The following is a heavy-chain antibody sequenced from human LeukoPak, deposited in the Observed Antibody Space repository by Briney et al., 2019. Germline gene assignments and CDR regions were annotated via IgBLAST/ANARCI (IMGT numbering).Heavy chain of an antibody. D-gene: IGHD2-2*01. CDR1: GFTFSDYY. CDR2: ISSSGSTI. CDR3: ARFGSQLLWRWFDH. V-gene: IGHV3-11*04. J-gene: IGHJ5*02. Sequence: GGSLRLSCAASGFTFSDYYMSWIRQARGKGREWGSYISSSGSTIYYADSVKGRFTISRDNAKNSLYLQMNSLRAEDTAVYYCARFGSQLLWRWFDHWGQGTLVTVSS.